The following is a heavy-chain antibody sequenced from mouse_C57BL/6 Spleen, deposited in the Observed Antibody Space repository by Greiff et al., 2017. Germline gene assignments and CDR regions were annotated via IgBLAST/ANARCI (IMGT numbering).Heavy chain of an antibody. V-gene: IGHV1-4*01. Sequence: QVQLQQSGAELARPGASVKMSCKASGYTFTSYTMHWVKQRPGQGLEWIGDINPSSGYTKYNQKFKDKATLTADKSSSTAYMQLSSLTYEDSAVYYCASSTMVTSFAYWGQGTTLTVSS. CDR3: ASSTMVTSFAY. CDR2: INPSSGYT. CDR1: GYTFTSYT. D-gene: IGHD2-2*01. J-gene: IGHJ2*01.